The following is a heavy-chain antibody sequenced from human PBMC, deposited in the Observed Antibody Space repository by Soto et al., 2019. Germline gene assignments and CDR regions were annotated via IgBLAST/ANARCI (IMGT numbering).Heavy chain of an antibody. V-gene: IGHV4-34*01. D-gene: IGHD3-10*01. J-gene: IGHJ6*02. Sequence: SETLSLTCAVYGVSFSGYYWSWIRQPPGKGLEWIGEINHSGSTNYNPSLKSRVTISVDTSKNQFSLKLSSVTAADTAVYYCAGPGSGSYPMDVWGQGTTVTVSS. CDR2: INHSGST. CDR3: AGPGSGSYPMDV. CDR1: GVSFSGYY.